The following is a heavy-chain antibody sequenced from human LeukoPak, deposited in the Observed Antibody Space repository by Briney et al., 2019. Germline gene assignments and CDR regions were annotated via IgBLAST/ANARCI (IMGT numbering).Heavy chain of an antibody. D-gene: IGHD5-18*01. V-gene: IGHV1-8*02. J-gene: IGHJ4*02. CDR2: MNPNSGNT. CDR3: ARSLGYSYGSDY. CDR1: GYTFTSYY. Sequence: ASVKVSCKASGYTFTSYYMHWVRQAPGQGLEWMGWMNPNSGNTGYAQKFQGRVTMTRNTSISTAYMELSSLRSEDTAVYYCARSLGYSYGSDYWGQGTLVTISS.